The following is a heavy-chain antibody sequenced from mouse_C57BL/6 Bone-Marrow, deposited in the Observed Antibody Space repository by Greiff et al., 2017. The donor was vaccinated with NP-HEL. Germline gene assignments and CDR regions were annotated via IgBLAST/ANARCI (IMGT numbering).Heavy chain of an antibody. J-gene: IGHJ4*01. D-gene: IGHD1-1*01. V-gene: IGHV1-20*01. CDR1: GYSFTGYF. Sequence: EVQLQQSGPELVKPGDSVKISCKASGYSFTGYFMNWVMQSPGKSLEWIGRINPYNGDTFYNQKFKGKATLTVDKSSSTAHMELRSLTSEDSAVYYYARYPYYYGSSSHAMDDWGQGTSVTVSS. CDR3: ARYPYYYGSSSHAMDD. CDR2: INPYNGDT.